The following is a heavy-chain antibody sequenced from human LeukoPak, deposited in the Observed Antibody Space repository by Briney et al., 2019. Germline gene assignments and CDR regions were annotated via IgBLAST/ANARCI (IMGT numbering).Heavy chain of an antibody. CDR1: GYSFTNYW. V-gene: IGHV5-51*01. Sequence: GESLKISCKDSGYSFTNYWIGWVRQMPGKGVEWMGIIFPGDSGTRYSPSFQGQVTISADKSISTAYLQWSSLRASDTAMYYCARGMTTLTYDAFDIWGQGTMVTVSS. J-gene: IGHJ3*02. CDR2: IFPGDSGT. CDR3: ARGMTTLTYDAFDI. D-gene: IGHD4-11*01.